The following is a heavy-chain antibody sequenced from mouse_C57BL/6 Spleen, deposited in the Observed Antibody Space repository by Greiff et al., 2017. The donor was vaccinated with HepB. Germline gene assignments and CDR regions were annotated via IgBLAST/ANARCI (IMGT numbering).Heavy chain of an antibody. Sequence: QVQLQQSGAELVKPGASVKISCKASGYAFSSYWMNWVKQRPGKGLEWIGQIYPGDGDTNYNGKFKGKATLTADKSSRTAYMQLSSLTSEDSAVYFCARSKYDYGVDYAMDYWGQGTSVTVSS. CDR1: GYAFSSYW. D-gene: IGHD2-4*01. J-gene: IGHJ4*01. CDR2: IYPGDGDT. CDR3: ARSKYDYGVDYAMDY. V-gene: IGHV1-80*01.